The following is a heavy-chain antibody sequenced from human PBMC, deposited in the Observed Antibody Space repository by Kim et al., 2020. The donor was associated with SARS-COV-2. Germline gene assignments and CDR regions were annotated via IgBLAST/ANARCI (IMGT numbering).Heavy chain of an antibody. D-gene: IGHD3-10*01. CDR1: GFTFSSYA. J-gene: IGHJ5*02. V-gene: IGHV3-30-3*01. CDR3: ARDRSMPSMVRGVIGWFDR. CDR2: ISYDGSNK. Sequence: GGSLRLSCAASGFTFSSYAMHWVRQAPGKGLEWVAVISYDGSNKYYADSVKGRFTISRDNSKNTLYLQMNSLRAEDTAVYYCARDRSMPSMVRGVIGWFDRWGQGSQVTVSS.